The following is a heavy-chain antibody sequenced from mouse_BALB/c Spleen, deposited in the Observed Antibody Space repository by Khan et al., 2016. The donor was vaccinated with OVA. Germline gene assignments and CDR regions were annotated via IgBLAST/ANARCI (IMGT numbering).Heavy chain of an antibody. CDR2: IDSNGGST. CDR3: ARSAI. J-gene: IGHJ4*01. V-gene: IGHV5-6-3*01. D-gene: IGHD2-12*01. Sequence: EVQLVESGGGIVQPGGSLKRSCAVSRFTISSYGMSSVRQTPDKRLELFAAIDSNGGSTDYPDSLKRRITISGDNAKNVLYLQMRSLKSEDTAMYYCARSAIWGQGTALTVSS. CDR1: RFTISSYG.